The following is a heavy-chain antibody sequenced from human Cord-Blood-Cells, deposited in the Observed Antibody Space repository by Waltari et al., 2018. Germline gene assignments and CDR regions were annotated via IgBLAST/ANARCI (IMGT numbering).Heavy chain of an antibody. CDR2: INHSGST. Sequence: QVQLPQWGAGLLTPSETLSLTCAVYGGSFGGYYWSWIRQPPGQGLEWIGEINHSGSTNYNPSLKSRVTISVDTSKNQFSLKLSSVTAADTAVYYCARGPDIVVVVAATPDWYFDLWGRGTLVTVSS. V-gene: IGHV4-34*01. CDR1: GGSFGGYY. CDR3: ARGPDIVVVVAATPDWYFDL. J-gene: IGHJ2*01. D-gene: IGHD2-15*01.